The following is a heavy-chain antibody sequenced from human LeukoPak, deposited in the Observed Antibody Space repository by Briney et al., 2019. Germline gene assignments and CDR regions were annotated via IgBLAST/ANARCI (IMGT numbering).Heavy chain of an antibody. J-gene: IGHJ4*02. CDR2: ISYSGSN. V-gene: IGHV4-39*07. CDR3: ASTLGYCSGGSCYRYYFDY. D-gene: IGHD2-15*01. Sequence: PSETLSLTCTVSGGSISSSTYYWGWIRQPPGKGLEWIGSISYSGSNYYNPSLKSRVTISVDTSKNQFSLKLSSVTAADTAVYYCASTLGYCSGGSCYRYYFDYWGQGTLVTVSS. CDR1: GGSISSSTYY.